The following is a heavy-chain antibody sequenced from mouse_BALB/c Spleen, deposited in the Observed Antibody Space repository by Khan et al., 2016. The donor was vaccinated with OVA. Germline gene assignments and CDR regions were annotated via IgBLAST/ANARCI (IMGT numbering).Heavy chain of an antibody. CDR2: KVYDGSN. V-gene: IGHV3-6*02. J-gene: IGHJ3*01. CDR1: GYSITSGYY. D-gene: IGHD3-3*01. Sequence: EVQLQESGPGLVKPSQSLSLTCSVTGYSITSGYYWNWIRQFPGNKLEWMGYKVYDGSNNYNPSLKNRISITRDPSKNQFFLQLNSVTTEATATYYGVRWGRWCAHWSHGTLVTVSA. CDR3: VRWGRWCAH.